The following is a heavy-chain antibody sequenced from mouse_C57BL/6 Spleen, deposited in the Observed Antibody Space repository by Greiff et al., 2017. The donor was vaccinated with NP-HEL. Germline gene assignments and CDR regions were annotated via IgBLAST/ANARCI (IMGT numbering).Heavy chain of an antibody. CDR1: GYTFTSYW. D-gene: IGHD4-1*01. CDR2: IDPSDSYT. CDR3: ARSTGTGWYFDV. V-gene: IGHV1-50*01. J-gene: IGHJ1*03. Sequence: QVQLQQPGAELVKPGASVKLSCKASGYTFTSYWMQWVKQRPGQGLEWIGEIDPSDSYTNYNQKFKGKATLTVDTSSSTAYMQRSSLTSEDAAVYYCARSTGTGWYFDVWGTGTTVTVSS.